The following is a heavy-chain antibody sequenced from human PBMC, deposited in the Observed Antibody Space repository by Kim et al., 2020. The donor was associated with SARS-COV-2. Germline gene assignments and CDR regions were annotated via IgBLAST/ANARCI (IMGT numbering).Heavy chain of an antibody. CDR3: ARDVPGFGPYGMDV. Sequence: DPVGGRLTISRDSPKNSLYLQMNNLRAEDTAVYYCARDVPGFGPYGMDVWGQGTTVSVSS. J-gene: IGHJ6*02. V-gene: IGHV3-53*01. D-gene: IGHD3-10*01.